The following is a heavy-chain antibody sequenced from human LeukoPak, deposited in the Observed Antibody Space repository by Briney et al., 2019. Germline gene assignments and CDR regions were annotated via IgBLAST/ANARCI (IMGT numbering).Heavy chain of an antibody. CDR2: IWWDGSKE. Sequence: GGSLRLSCAASGFSFKDYGMQWVRQAPGKGREWVGVIWWDGSKEYYMDSVKGRFTLSRDNSKNILYLQMNSLRVEDTAIYYCTKDYDYGSGSYHYFNYWGQGTLVTVSS. CDR1: GFSFKDYG. D-gene: IGHD3-10*01. V-gene: IGHV3-33*06. J-gene: IGHJ4*02. CDR3: TKDYDYGSGSYHYFNY.